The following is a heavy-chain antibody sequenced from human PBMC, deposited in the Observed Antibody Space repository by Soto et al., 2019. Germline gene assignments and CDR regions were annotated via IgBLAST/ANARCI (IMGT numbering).Heavy chain of an antibody. Sequence: GGSLRLSCAASGFTFSDYYMSWIRQAPGKGLEWVSYISSSGSTIYYADSVKGRFTISRDNAKNSLYLQMNSLRAEDTAVYYCARVRPTKKGYCSGGSCYSAYYYMDVWGKGTTVTVSS. V-gene: IGHV3-11*01. CDR2: ISSSGSTI. D-gene: IGHD2-15*01. CDR3: ARVRPTKKGYCSGGSCYSAYYYMDV. J-gene: IGHJ6*03. CDR1: GFTFSDYY.